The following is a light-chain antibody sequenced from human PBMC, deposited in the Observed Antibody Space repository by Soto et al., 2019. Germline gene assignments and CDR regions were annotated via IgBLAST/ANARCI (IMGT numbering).Light chain of an antibody. V-gene: IGLV1-44*01. CDR1: ASNIGSNP. Sequence: QSVLTQPPSASETPGQKVTISCSGSASNIGSNPVNWYSQLPGAAPKLLIYNNNRRPSGVPGRFSGSKSGTSASLAISGLQSEDESVYFCAAWDDTLDGPLFGGGTKVTVL. CDR3: AAWDDTLDGPL. J-gene: IGLJ2*01. CDR2: NNN.